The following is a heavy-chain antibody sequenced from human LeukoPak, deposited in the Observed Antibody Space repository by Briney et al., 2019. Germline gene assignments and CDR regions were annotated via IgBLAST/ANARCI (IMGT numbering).Heavy chain of an antibody. CDR3: ASTKAGVATIYYFDY. CDR1: GFTFSSYS. J-gene: IGHJ4*02. CDR2: ISSSSSYI. D-gene: IGHD5-12*01. Sequence: GGSLRLSCAASGFTFSSYSMNWVRQAPGKGLEWVSSISSSSSYIYYADSVKGRFTISRDNAKNSLYLQMNSLRAEDTAVYYCASTKAGVATIYYFDYWGQGTLVTVSS. V-gene: IGHV3-21*01.